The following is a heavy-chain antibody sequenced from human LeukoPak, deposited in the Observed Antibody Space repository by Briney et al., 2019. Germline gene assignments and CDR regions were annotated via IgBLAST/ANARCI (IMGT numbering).Heavy chain of an antibody. CDR3: ARLGGGSWYAFEFNYIDY. CDR1: GGSISSSSYY. CDR2: IYYSGST. Sequence: SETLSLTCTVSGGSISSSSYYWGWIRQPPGKGLEWIGSIYYSGSTYCNPSLKSRVTISVDTSKNQFSLKLSSVTAADTAVYYCARLGGGSWYAFEFNYIDYWGQGTLVTVSS. D-gene: IGHD2-15*01. V-gene: IGHV4-39*01. J-gene: IGHJ4*02.